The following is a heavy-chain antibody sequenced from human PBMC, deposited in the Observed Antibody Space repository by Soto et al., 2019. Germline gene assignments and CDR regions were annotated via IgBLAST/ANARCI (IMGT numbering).Heavy chain of an antibody. CDR2: ISNTGNYK. J-gene: IGHJ4*02. V-gene: IGHV3-21*01. CDR1: GFTFSNYS. D-gene: IGHD5-12*01. Sequence: EVQLVESGGGLVKPGGSLRLSCAVSGFTFSNYSMNWVRQAPGKGLAWVSSISNTGNYKYYADSVKGRFTVSRDNAKNSLYLQMNSLRAEDTAVYFCARYPGTIMATIMGSYYFDYWGLGTLVTVSS. CDR3: ARYPGTIMATIMGSYYFDY.